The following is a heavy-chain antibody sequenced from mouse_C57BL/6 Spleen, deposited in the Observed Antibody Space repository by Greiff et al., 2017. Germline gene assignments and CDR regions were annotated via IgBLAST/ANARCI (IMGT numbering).Heavy chain of an antibody. V-gene: IGHV1-59*01. J-gene: IGHJ1*03. CDR1: GYTFTSYW. CDR3: ARWSGSHWYFDV. Sequence: QVQLKQPGAELVRPGTSVKLSCKASGYTFTSYWMHWVKQRPGQGLEWIGVIDPSDSYTNYNQKFKGKATLTVDTSSSTAYMQLSSLTSEDSAVYYCARWSGSHWYFDVWGTGTTVTVSS. CDR2: IDPSDSYT. D-gene: IGHD1-3*01.